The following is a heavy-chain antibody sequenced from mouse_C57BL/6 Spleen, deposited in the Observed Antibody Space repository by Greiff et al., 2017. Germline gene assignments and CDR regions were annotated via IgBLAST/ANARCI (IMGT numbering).Heavy chain of an antibody. J-gene: IGHJ4*01. Sequence: QVQLKQSGAELVKPGASVKLSCKASGYTFTEYTIHWVKQRSGQGLEWIGWFYPGSGSIKYNEKFKDKATLTADKSSSTVYMELSRLTSEDSAVYFCARHEEYYDYEGVYAMDYWGQGTSVTVSS. V-gene: IGHV1-62-2*01. CDR3: ARHEEYYDYEGVYAMDY. D-gene: IGHD2-4*01. CDR2: FYPGSGSI. CDR1: GYTFTEYT.